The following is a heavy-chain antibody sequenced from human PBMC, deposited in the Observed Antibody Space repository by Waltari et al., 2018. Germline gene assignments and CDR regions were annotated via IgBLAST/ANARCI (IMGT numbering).Heavy chain of an antibody. J-gene: IGHJ4*02. CDR3: ARVKKRIAAAGTYLLDY. CDR2: ISPNSGGT. V-gene: IGHV1-2*02. D-gene: IGHD6-13*01. Sequence: QVQLVQSGAEVKKPGASVKVSCKASGYTFTGYYMHWVRQAPGQGLEWMGWISPNSGGTNYAQKFQGRVTMTRDTSISTAYMALSRLRSDDTAVYYCARVKKRIAAAGTYLLDYWGQGTLVTVSS. CDR1: GYTFTGYY.